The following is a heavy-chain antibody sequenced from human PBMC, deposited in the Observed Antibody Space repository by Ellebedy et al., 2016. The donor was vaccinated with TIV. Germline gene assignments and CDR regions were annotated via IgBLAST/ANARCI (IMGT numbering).Heavy chain of an antibody. D-gene: IGHD6-13*01. CDR3: ARVRRGSSGMDV. CDR2: INPDSSGT. J-gene: IGHJ6*02. CDR1: GYTFTAFY. Sequence: ASVKVSCKASGYTFTAFYLHWVRQAPGQGLEWLGWINPDSSGTDSAQKFQGRLTMTRDTSITTAYMELSSLISDDTAVYYCARVRRGSSGMDVWGQGTTVTVS. V-gene: IGHV1-2*02.